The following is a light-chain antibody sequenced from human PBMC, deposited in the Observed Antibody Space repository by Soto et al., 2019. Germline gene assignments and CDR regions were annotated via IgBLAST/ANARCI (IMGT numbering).Light chain of an antibody. Sequence: QSVLTQHASVSGSPGQSITISCTGASSDVGGHDYVSWYQQHPGKVPKLMIYEVSNRPSGVSNRFSGSKSGDTASLTISGLQAEDEADYYCSSYTSSSTFVFGTGTKVTVL. CDR1: SSDVGGHDY. CDR3: SSYTSSSTFV. J-gene: IGLJ1*01. CDR2: EVS. V-gene: IGLV2-14*01.